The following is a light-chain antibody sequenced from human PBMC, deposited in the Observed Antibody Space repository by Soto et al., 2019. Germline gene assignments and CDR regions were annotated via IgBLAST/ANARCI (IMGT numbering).Light chain of an antibody. CDR1: QSVSSK. CDR2: GAS. Sequence: EILMTQSPANLSVSPGERATLSCRASQSVSSKLAWYQQKPGQAPRLLIFGASTRATGIPARFSGSGSGTEFTLTISSLQSEDFAIYYCQQYNSWPPWTFGQGTKVDIK. CDR3: QQYNSWPPWT. V-gene: IGKV3-15*01. J-gene: IGKJ1*01.